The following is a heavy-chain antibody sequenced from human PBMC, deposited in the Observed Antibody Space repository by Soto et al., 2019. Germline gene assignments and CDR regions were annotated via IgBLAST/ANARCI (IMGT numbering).Heavy chain of an antibody. Sequence: ASETLSLTCTVSGGSISSGGYYWSWIRQHPGKGLEWIGYIYYSGSTYYNPSLKSRVTISVDTSKNQFSLKLSSVTAADTAVYYCARFVFWSGYPYYYSYGMDVWGQGTTVPVSS. CDR1: GGSISSGGYY. CDR2: IYYSGST. D-gene: IGHD3-3*01. V-gene: IGHV4-31*03. CDR3: ARFVFWSGYPYYYSYGMDV. J-gene: IGHJ6*02.